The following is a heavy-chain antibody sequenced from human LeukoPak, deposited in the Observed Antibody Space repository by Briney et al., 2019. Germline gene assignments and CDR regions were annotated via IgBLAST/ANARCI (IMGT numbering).Heavy chain of an antibody. D-gene: IGHD4-11*01. CDR2: ISNSGSPI. Sequence: GGSLRLSCVVSGFTFDSYSMSWVRQAPGKGLEWISYISNSGSPIYYADSVKGRFTISRGKDRSSLYLQMNSLAADDTAVYYCARGLALGLTVTPKAFDYWGQGTLVTVSP. CDR3: ARGLALGLTVTPKAFDY. J-gene: IGHJ4*02. V-gene: IGHV3-48*01. CDR1: GFTFDSYS.